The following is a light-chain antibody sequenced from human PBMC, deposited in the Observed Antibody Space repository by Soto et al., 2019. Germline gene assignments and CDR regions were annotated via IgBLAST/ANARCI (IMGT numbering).Light chain of an antibody. CDR3: QQSYSTPKT. V-gene: IGKV1-39*01. J-gene: IGKJ1*01. Sequence: DIQMTQSPSSLSASVGDRVTITCRASQSISIYLNWYQLKPGKAPKLLIYAASSLQSGVPSRFSGSGSGTDFTLTISSLQPEDFATYYCQQSYSTPKTLGQGTKVDIK. CDR1: QSISIY. CDR2: AAS.